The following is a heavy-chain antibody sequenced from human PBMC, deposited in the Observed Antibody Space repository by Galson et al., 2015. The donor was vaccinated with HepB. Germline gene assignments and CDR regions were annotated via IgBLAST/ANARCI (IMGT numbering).Heavy chain of an antibody. CDR3: AKPQPHQYDSSGYYYSAFDI. CDR1: GFSFSSFG. J-gene: IGHJ3*02. V-gene: IGHV3-30*18. CDR2: ISYDSANR. Sequence: SLRLSCAASGFSFSSFGMHWVRQAPGKGLEWVAVISYDSANRYYADSVRGRFTISRDNSKSTLYLQMNSLRPEDMAVYFCAKPQPHQYDSSGYYYSAFDIWGQGTMVAVSS. D-gene: IGHD3-22*01.